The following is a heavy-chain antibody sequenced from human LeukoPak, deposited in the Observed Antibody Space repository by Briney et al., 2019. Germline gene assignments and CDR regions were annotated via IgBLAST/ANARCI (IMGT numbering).Heavy chain of an antibody. CDR1: GFTFSSYG. Sequence: GGSLRLSCAASGFTFSSYGMHWVRQAPGKGREWVAFIRYDGSNKYYADSVKGRFTISRDNSNNTLYLQMNRLRAEDKAVYYCAKVLGVVVPAAMVSDYWGQGTLVTVSS. CDR3: AKVLGVVVPAAMVSDY. J-gene: IGHJ4*02. V-gene: IGHV3-30*02. CDR2: IRYDGSNK. D-gene: IGHD2-2*01.